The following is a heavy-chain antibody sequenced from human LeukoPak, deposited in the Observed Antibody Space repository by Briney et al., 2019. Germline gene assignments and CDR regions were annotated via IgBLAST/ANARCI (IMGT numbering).Heavy chain of an antibody. CDR2: IHPGDSDT. V-gene: IGHV5-51*01. D-gene: IGHD1/OR15-1a*01. Sequence: GESLKISCKGSGDSFTNYWIGWVRQTPGKGLEWMGIIHPGDSDTRYSPSFQGQVTISADKSISAAYLQWSSLKASDTAMYYCARHNEGGVGTKYFDYWGQGTLVTVSS. CDR3: ARHNEGGVGTKYFDY. CDR1: GDSFTNYW. J-gene: IGHJ4*02.